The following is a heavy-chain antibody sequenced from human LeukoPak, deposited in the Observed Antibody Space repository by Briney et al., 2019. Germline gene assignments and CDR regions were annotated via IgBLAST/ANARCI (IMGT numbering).Heavy chain of an antibody. V-gene: IGHV3-23*01. D-gene: IGHD3-22*01. CDR1: GFPFSSYA. J-gene: IGHJ4*02. Sequence: GGSLRLSCAASGFPFSSYAMSWVRQAPGRALEWVSAISSGGTTYYADSVKGRFTISRDNSKNTLYLQMNSLRAEETAVYYCAKSDYYDSSGHPSSFEYWGQGTLVTVSS. CDR2: ISSGGTT. CDR3: AKSDYYDSSGHPSSFEY.